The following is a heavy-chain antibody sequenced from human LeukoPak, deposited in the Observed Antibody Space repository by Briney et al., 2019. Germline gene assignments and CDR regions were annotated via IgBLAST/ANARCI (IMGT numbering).Heavy chain of an antibody. J-gene: IGHJ4*02. D-gene: IGHD1-14*01. Sequence: ASVKVSCKTSGYTFTGYYMHWVRQAPGQGLEWMGRINPNSGDTNYAQKFQGRVTMTGDASITTAYMELNSLRSDDTAVYYCAKAKPQGSDRDFDYWGQGTLVTVSS. CDR2: INPNSGDT. CDR1: GYTFTGYY. CDR3: AKAKPQGSDRDFDY. V-gene: IGHV1-2*06.